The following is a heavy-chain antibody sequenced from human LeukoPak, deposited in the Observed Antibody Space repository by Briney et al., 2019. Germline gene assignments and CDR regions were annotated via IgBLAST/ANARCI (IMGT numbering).Heavy chain of an antibody. CDR1: GFTFSSYA. V-gene: IGHV3-23*01. J-gene: IGHJ2*01. CDR3: ARDSSVGMVPRDWGWYFDL. Sequence: PGGSLRLSCAASGFTFSSYAMSWVRQAPGKGLEWVSAISGSGGSTYYADSVKGRFTISRDNSKNTLYLQMNSLRAEDTAVYYCARDSSVGMVPRDWGWYFDLWGRGTLVTVSS. CDR2: ISGSGGST. D-gene: IGHD7-27*01.